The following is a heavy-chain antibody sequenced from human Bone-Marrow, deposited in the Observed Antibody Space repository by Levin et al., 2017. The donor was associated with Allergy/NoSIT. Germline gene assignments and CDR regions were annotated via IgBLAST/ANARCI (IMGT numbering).Heavy chain of an antibody. CDR1: GGSISSSSYY. J-gene: IGHJ4*02. CDR3: ARHGKYYDILTGYNYFDY. D-gene: IGHD3-9*01. V-gene: IGHV4-39*01. CDR2: IYYSGST. Sequence: SETLSLTCTVSGGSISSSSYYWGWIRQPPGKGLEWIGSIYYSGSTYYNPSLKSRVTISVDTSKNQFSLKLSSVTAADTAVYYCARHGKYYDILTGYNYFDYWGQGTLVTVSS.